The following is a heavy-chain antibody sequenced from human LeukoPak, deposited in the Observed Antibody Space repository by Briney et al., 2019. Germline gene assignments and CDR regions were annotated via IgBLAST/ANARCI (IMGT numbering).Heavy chain of an antibody. J-gene: IGHJ3*02. Sequence: GGSLRLSCAASGFTFSSSAMSWVRQAPGKGLEWVSSISSSSSYIYYADSVKGRFTTSRDNAKNSLYLQMNSLRAEDTAVYYCARPTTYYYDSSGYGDAFDIWGQGTMVTVSS. CDR2: ISSSSSYI. V-gene: IGHV3-21*01. CDR1: GFTFSSSA. D-gene: IGHD3-22*01. CDR3: ARPTTYYYDSSGYGDAFDI.